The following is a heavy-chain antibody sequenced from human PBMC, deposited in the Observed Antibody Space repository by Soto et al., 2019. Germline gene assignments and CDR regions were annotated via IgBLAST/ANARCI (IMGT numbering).Heavy chain of an antibody. V-gene: IGHV1-69*13. Sequence: SVKVSCKASGGTFSSYAISWVRLAPGQGLEWMGGIIPIFGTANYAQKFQGRVTITADESTSTAYMELSSLRSEDTAVYYCARVRQIAVAGHDYYYGMEVSGQGTTVTVSS. D-gene: IGHD6-19*01. CDR3: ARVRQIAVAGHDYYYGMEV. J-gene: IGHJ6*02. CDR2: IIPIFGTA. CDR1: GGTFSSYA.